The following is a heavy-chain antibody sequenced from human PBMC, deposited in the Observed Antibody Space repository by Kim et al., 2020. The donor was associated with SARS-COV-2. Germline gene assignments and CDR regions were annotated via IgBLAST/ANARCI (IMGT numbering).Heavy chain of an antibody. D-gene: IGHD3-10*01. CDR3: AKEISKDGPELYPNFDY. CDR2: ISGSGGST. J-gene: IGHJ4*02. V-gene: IGHV3-23*01. CDR1: GFTFSSYA. Sequence: GGSLRLSCAASGFTFSSYAMSWVRQAPGKGLEWVSAISGSGGSTYYADSVKGRFTISRDNSKNTLYLQMNSLRAEDTAVYYCAKEISKDGPELYPNFDYWGPRALVTVSP.